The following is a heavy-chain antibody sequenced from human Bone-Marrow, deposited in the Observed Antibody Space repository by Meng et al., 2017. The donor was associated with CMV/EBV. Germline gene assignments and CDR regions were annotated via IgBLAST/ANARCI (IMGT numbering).Heavy chain of an antibody. CDR3: AKDGGYSYGYDY. CDR2: ISGSGGST. D-gene: IGHD5-18*01. J-gene: IGHJ4*02. V-gene: IGHV3-23*01. Sequence: CSASGFTFSSYAMSWVRQAPGKGLEWVSAISGSGGSTYYADSVKGRFTISRDNSKNTLYLQMNSLRAEDTAVYYCAKDGGYSYGYDYWGQGTLVTVSS. CDR1: GFTFSSYA.